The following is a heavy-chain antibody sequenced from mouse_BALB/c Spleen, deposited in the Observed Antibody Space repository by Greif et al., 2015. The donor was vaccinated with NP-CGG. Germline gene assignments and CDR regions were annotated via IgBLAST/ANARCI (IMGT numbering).Heavy chain of an antibody. D-gene: IGHD4-1*01. J-gene: IGHJ3*01. V-gene: IGHV3-6*02. CDR2: ISYDGSN. CDR3: ASETGPWFAY. Sequence: VQLQQSGPGLVKPSQSLSLTCSVTGYSITSGYYWNWIRQFPGNKLEWMGYISYDGSNNYNPSLKNRISITRDTSKNQFFLKLNSVTTEDTATYYCASETGPWFAYWGQGTLVTVSA. CDR1: GYSITSGYY.